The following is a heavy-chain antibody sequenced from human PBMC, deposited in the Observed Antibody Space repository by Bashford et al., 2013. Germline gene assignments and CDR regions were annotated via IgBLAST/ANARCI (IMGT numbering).Heavy chain of an antibody. CDR1: GYTLTAYY. V-gene: IGHV1-2*02. J-gene: IGHJ4*02. CDR2: IDPNSGGT. Sequence: ASVKVSCKASGYTLTAYYIQWVRQAPGQGLEWMGWIDPNSGGTKYAQKFQGRVAMTRDTSIGTAYMELSELISDDTAVYYCARGRCSDGSCDSGSVHDYWGQGTLVTVSS. CDR3: ARGRCSDGSCDSGSVHDY. D-gene: IGHD2-15*01.